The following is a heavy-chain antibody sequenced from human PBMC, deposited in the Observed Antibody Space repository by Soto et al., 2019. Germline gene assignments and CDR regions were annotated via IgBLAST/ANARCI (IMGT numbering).Heavy chain of an antibody. J-gene: IGHJ5*01. CDR3: ARDLGVVLAATRGNWFAS. CDR1: GYTFTSYG. V-gene: IGHV1-18*01. Sequence: ASVKVSCKASGYTFTSYGISWVRQAPGQGLEWMGWISAYNGNTNYAQKLQGRVTMTTDTSTSTAYMELRSLRSDDTAVYYCARDLGVVLAATRGNWFASSGQGTLVTVSS. CDR2: ISAYNGNT. D-gene: IGHD2-15*01.